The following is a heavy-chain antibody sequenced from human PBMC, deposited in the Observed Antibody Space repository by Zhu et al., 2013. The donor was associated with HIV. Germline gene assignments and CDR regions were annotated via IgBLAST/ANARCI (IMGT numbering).Heavy chain of an antibody. V-gene: IGHV1-69*01. CDR2: FIPTLGTT. CDR1: GGTFSGYT. Sequence: QVQLVQSGAEVKKPGSSVKVSCKASGGTFSGYTITWVRQAPGQGLEWMGGFIPTLGTTHYAQTFQDRVTITADVSSGTAYMELSSLRSEDTAVYYCAKTVTTTDYYGVDVWGQGTTGHRLL. D-gene: IGHD4-17*01. CDR3: AKTVTTTDYYGVDV. J-gene: IGHJ6*02.